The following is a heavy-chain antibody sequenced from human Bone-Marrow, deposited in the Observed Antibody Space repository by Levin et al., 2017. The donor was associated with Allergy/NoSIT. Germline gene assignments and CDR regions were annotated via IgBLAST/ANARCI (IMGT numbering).Heavy chain of an antibody. CDR3: ARDSGYGQPFDY. CDR2: IYYSGST. J-gene: IGHJ4*02. D-gene: IGHD5-12*01. V-gene: IGHV4-30-4*01. CDR1: GGSISSGDYY. Sequence: SETLSLTCTVSGGSISSGDYYWSWIRQPPGKGLEWIGYIYYSGSTYYNPSLKSRVTISVDTSKNQFSLKLSSVTAADTAVYYCARDSGYGQPFDYWGQGTLVTVSS.